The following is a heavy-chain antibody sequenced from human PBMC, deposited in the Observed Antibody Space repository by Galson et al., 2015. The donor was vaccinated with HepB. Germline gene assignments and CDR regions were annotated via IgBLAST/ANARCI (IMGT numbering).Heavy chain of an antibody. CDR2: ISSSSSYT. CDR3: ARDRDYDSSGYYYGPGTFDI. Sequence: SLRLSCAASGFTFSDYYMSWIRQAPGKGLEWVSYISSSSSYTNYADSVKGRFTISRDNAKNSLYLQMNSLRAEDTAVYYCARDRDYDSSGYYYGPGTFDIWGQGTMVTVSS. V-gene: IGHV3-11*05. CDR1: GFTFSDYY. J-gene: IGHJ3*02. D-gene: IGHD3-22*01.